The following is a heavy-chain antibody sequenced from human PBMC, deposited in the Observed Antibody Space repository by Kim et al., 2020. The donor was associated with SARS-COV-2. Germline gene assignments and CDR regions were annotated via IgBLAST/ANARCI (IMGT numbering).Heavy chain of an antibody. D-gene: IGHD6-19*01. J-gene: IGHJ3*02. CDR3: ARDGDLYSSGKDAFDI. Sequence: GGSLILSCAASGFTFSSYWMTWVRQAPGKGLEWVANIKQDGNQKYYVDSVTGRFTISRDNAKNSLYLQMNSLRAEDTAVYYCARDGDLYSSGKDAFDIWG. V-gene: IGHV3-7*01. CDR1: GFTFSSYW. CDR2: IKQDGNQK.